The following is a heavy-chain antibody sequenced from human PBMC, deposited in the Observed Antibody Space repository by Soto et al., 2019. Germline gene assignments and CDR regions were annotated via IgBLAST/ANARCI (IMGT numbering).Heavy chain of an antibody. CDR3: ARGRYGDY. V-gene: IGHV1-18*01. J-gene: IGHJ4*02. Sequence: QVHLVQSGAEVKKPGASVKVSCKGSGYAFTTYGITWVRQAPGQGLEWMGWISAHNGNTNSAQKLPGRVTVTRDTSTSTAYMELRSLRSDDTVVYYCARGRYGDYWGQGARVTVSS. D-gene: IGHD1-1*01. CDR2: ISAHNGNT. CDR1: GYAFTTYG.